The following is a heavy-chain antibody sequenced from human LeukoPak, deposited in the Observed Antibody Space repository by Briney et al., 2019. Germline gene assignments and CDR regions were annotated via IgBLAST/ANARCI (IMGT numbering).Heavy chain of an antibody. Sequence: GGSLRLSCAASGFTFSSYEMNWVRQAPGKGLEWVSYISSSGSTIYYADSVKGRFTISRDNAKNSLYLQMNSLRAEDTAVYYCARTTYYYDSSGYGCWGQGTLVTVSS. CDR3: ARTTYYYDSSGYGC. V-gene: IGHV3-48*03. CDR1: GFTFSSYE. J-gene: IGHJ4*02. D-gene: IGHD3-22*01. CDR2: ISSSGSTI.